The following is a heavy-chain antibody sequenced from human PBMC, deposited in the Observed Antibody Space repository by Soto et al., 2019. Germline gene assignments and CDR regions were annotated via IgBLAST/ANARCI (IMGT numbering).Heavy chain of an antibody. Sequence: EVQLLESGGGLVQPGGSLRLSCAASGFTFSSYAMSWVRQAPGKGLEWVSAISGSGGSTYYADSVKGRFTISRDNSKNTLYLQMNSLRAEDTAVYYCAKDKALAARRTVGGMGSGYLPDYWGQGTLVTVSS. CDR3: AKDKALAARRTVGGMGSGYLPDY. J-gene: IGHJ4*02. CDR1: GFTFSSYA. V-gene: IGHV3-23*01. CDR2: ISGSGGST. D-gene: IGHD6-6*01.